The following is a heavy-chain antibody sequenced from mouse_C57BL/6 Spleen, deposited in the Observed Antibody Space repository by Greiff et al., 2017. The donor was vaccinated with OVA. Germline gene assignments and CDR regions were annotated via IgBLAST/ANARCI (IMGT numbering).Heavy chain of an antibody. CDR2: INPGSGGT. D-gene: IGHD2-1*01. CDR1: GYAFTNYL. Sequence: QVQLQQSGAELVRPGTSVKVSCKASGYAFTNYLIEWVKQRPGQGLAWIGVINPGSGGTNYNEKFKGKATLTADKSSSTAYMQLSSLTSEDSAVYFCARDGKEGFDYWGQGTTLTVSS. J-gene: IGHJ2*01. V-gene: IGHV1-54*01. CDR3: ARDGKEGFDY.